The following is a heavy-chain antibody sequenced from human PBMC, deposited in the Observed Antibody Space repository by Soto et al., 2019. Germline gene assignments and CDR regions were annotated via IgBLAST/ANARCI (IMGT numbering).Heavy chain of an antibody. CDR3: APDGPVRYYDILTVRGPDRGLDY. CDR1: GYTLTELS. CDR2: FDPEDGET. V-gene: IGHV1-24*01. D-gene: IGHD3-9*01. Sequence: ASVKVSCKVSGYTLTELSMHWVRQAPGKGLEWMGGFDPEDGETIYAQKFQGRVTMTEDTSTDTAYMELSSLRSEDTAVYYCAPDGPVRYYDILTVRGPDRGLDYWGQGTLVTVSS. J-gene: IGHJ4*02.